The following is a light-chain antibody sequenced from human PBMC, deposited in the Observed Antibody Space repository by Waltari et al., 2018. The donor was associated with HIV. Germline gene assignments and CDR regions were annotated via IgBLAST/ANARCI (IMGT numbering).Light chain of an antibody. CDR2: DVN. CDR1: SSDVGGYNY. V-gene: IGLV2-14*03. J-gene: IGLJ3*02. Sequence: QSALTQPASVFGSPGQSITISCTGTSSDVGGYNYVSWYQRQPGKAPKLMIYDVNNRPSGVSNRFSGSKSGNTASLTISGLQAEDDADYYCSSYTSSSTRVFGGGTKVTVL. CDR3: SSYTSSSTRV.